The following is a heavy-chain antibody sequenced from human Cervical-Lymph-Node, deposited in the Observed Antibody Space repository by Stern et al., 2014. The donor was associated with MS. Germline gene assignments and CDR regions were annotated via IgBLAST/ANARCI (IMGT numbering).Heavy chain of an antibody. CDR2: IIAIFGTP. CDR3: ARGELKEGLVRGMDV. D-gene: IGHD1-26*01. J-gene: IGHJ6*02. CDR1: GGTFSSYA. V-gene: IGHV1-69*01. Sequence: QVQLVQSGAEVKKPGSSVKLSCKASGGTFSSYAISWVRQAPGQGLEWMGGIIAIFGTPNYAQKFQGIVTITADESTSTAYMELSSLRSEDTAVYYCARGELKEGLVRGMDVWGQGTTVTVSS.